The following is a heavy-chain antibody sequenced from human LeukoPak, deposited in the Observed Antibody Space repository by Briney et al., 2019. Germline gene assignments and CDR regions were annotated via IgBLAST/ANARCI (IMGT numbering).Heavy chain of an antibody. J-gene: IGHJ5*02. Sequence: ASVKVSCKASGYTFTGYYMHWVRQAPGQGLEWMGWINPNSGGTNYAQKFQGRVTMTRDTSISTAYMELSRLRSDDTAVYYCARGGESDSSGYQFDPWGQGTLVTVSS. D-gene: IGHD3-22*01. V-gene: IGHV1-2*02. CDR1: GYTFTGYY. CDR3: ARGGESDSSGYQFDP. CDR2: INPNSGGT.